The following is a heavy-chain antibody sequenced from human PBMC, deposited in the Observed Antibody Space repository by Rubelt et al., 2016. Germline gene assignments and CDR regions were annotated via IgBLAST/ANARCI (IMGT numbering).Heavy chain of an antibody. CDR1: GFTFSSYG. V-gene: IGHV3-33*06. CDR3: AKGGGSSWYVATGFDP. J-gene: IGHJ5*02. D-gene: IGHD6-13*01. Sequence: GESGGGVVQPGRSLRLSCAASGFTFSSYGMHWVRQAPGKGLEWVAVIWYDGSNKYYADSVKGRFTISRDNSKNTLYLQMNSLRAEDTAVYYCAKGGGSSWYVATGFDPWGQGTLVTVSS. CDR2: IWYDGSNK.